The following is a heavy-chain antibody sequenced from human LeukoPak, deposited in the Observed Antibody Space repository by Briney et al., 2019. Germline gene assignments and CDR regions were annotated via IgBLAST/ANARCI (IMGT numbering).Heavy chain of an antibody. D-gene: IGHD5-12*01. J-gene: IGHJ4*02. CDR1: GGSISSGSYY. Sequence: SQTLSLTCTVSGGSISSGSYYWSWIRQPAGKGLEWIGEINHSGSTNYNPSLKSRVTISVDTSKNQFSLKLSSVTAADTAVYYCASHSGGYAYWGQGTLVTVSS. CDR3: ASHSGGYAY. CDR2: INHSGST. V-gene: IGHV4-61*09.